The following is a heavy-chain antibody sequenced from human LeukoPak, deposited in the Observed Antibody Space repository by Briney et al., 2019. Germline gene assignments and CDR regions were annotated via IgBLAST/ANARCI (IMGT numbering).Heavy chain of an antibody. D-gene: IGHD4-23*01. CDR1: GVSISSGGYY. V-gene: IGHV4-31*03. Sequence: PSETLSLTCTVSGVSISSGGYYWSWIRQHPGRGLEWIGYIYYSSSTYYNPSLKSRVTLSVETSKNQFSLKLSSVTAADTAVYYCARAPATVVEFDCGGQGTLVTVSS. CDR3: ARAPATVVEFDC. CDR2: IYYSSST. J-gene: IGHJ4*02.